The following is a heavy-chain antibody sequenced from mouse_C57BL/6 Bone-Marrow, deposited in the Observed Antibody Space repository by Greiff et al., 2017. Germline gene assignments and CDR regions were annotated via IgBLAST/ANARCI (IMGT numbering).Heavy chain of an antibody. D-gene: IGHD2-2*01. J-gene: IGHJ3*01. CDR1: GYTFTSYT. Sequence: VQLQQSGAELARPGALVKMSCKASGYTFTSYTMHWVKQRPGQGLEWIGYINPSSGYTKYNQKFKDKATLTADKSSSTAYMQLSSLTSEDSAVYYCSRLWLGDWGQGTLVTVSA. V-gene: IGHV1-4*01. CDR3: SRLWLGD. CDR2: INPSSGYT.